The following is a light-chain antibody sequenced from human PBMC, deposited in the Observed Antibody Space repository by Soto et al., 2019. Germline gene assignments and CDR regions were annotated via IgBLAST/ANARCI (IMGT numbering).Light chain of an antibody. CDR2: GDT. J-gene: IGLJ2*01. CDR1: SSNIGAGYD. CDR3: QSYNRSLSVVV. V-gene: IGLV1-40*01. Sequence: QSVLTQPPSVSGAPGQRVIISCTGSSSNIGAGYDVKWYQQLPGTAPKLLIYGDTNRPSGVPDRFSGSKSGTSASLAITGLQTEDESDYYCQSYNRSLSVVVFGGGNKLTVL.